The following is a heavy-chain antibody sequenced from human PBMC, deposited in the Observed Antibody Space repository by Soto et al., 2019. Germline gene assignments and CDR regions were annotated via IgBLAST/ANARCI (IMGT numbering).Heavy chain of an antibody. Sequence: GGSLRLSCAASGFTFSGYEMNGVRQAPGKGLEWISTLTGSSSNIYYADSVKGRFGISRDNSRNTLYLQMNSLTAEDTAVYYCANGRATYGLLTHDYWGQGTLVTVSS. CDR1: GFTFSGYE. CDR2: LTGSSSNI. J-gene: IGHJ4*02. CDR3: ANGRATYGLLTHDY. V-gene: IGHV3-23*01. D-gene: IGHD3-10*01.